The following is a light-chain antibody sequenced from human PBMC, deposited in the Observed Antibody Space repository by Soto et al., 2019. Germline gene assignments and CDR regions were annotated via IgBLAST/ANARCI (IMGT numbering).Light chain of an antibody. CDR2: AAS. Sequence: DIQLTQSPSFLSASVGDRVTITCRASQGISSYLAWYQQKPGKAPKLLIYAASTLHSGVPSRFTGSGSETDFTLTIRSLQPEDFATYYCQHGYVAPYTFGQGTRLDI. CDR3: QHGYVAPYT. J-gene: IGKJ2*01. CDR1: QGISSY. V-gene: IGKV1-9*01.